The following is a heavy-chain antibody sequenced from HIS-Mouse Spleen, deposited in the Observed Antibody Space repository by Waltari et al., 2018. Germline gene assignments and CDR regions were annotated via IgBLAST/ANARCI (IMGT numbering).Heavy chain of an antibody. Sequence: QLQLQESCPGLVKPSETLSLTCTVSGGSISSSSCYWGWIRQPPGKGLEWMGSIYYRGRTYYNPSLKSRVTISVDPSKNQFSLKLSSVTAADTAVYYCARDRELYFDYWGQGTLVTVSS. V-gene: IGHV4-39*07. CDR3: ARDRELYFDY. J-gene: IGHJ4*02. CDR1: GGSISSSSCY. D-gene: IGHD1-26*01. CDR2: IYYRGRT.